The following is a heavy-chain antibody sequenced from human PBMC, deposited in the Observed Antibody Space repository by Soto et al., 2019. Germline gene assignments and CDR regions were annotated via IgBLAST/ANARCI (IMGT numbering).Heavy chain of an antibody. CDR3: ARGLPNFSSFDS. CDR2: VSSDGSST. D-gene: IGHD5-12*01. V-gene: IGHV3-74*01. Sequence: EVQLVESGGGLVQPGESLRLSCAASGFTFSSYWMHWIRQAPGKGLVWVARVSSDGSSTVYANSVTGRLTISRDNDKNTLYLQMHSLSDEETAVYYCARGLPNFSSFDSWGQGTLVTVSS. CDR1: GFTFSSYW. J-gene: IGHJ4*02.